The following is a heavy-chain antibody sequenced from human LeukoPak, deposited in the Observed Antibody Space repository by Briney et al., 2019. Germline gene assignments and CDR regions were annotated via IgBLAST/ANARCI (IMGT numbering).Heavy chain of an antibody. CDR1: GGSFSGYY. D-gene: IGHD5-24*01. J-gene: IGHJ3*02. V-gene: IGHV4-34*01. CDR2: INHSGST. Sequence: SETLSLTCAVYGGSFSGYYWSWIRQPPGKGLEWIGEINHSGSTNYNPSLQSRVTISADTSKNQFSLNLRSVIAADTAVYYCASTSNYAFNIWGQGTMVTVSS. CDR3: ASTSNYAFNI.